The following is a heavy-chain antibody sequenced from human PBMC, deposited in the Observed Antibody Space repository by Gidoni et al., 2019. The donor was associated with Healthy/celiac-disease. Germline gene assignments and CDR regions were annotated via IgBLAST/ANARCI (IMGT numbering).Heavy chain of an antibody. D-gene: IGHD6-19*01. CDR2: IYYSGSN. V-gene: IGHV4-31*03. J-gene: IGHJ3*02. CDR3: ARDGSFSSGWTPDAFDI. CDR1: GGSISSGGYY. Sequence: QVQLQESGPGLVKPSQTLSLTCTVSGGSISSGGYYWSWIRQHPGKGLEWIGYIYYSGSNYYNPSLKSRVTISVDTFKNQFSLKLSSVTAADTAVYYCARDGSFSSGWTPDAFDIWGQGTMVTVSS.